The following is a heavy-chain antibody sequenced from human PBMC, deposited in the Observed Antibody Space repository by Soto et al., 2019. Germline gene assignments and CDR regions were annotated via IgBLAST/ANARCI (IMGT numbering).Heavy chain of an antibody. CDR2: IYYSGST. Sequence: PSETLSLTCTVSGDTVSSTRWWSWVRLSPGRGLEWIGSIYYSGSTYYNPSLKSRVTISVDTSKNQFSLKLSSVTAADTAVYYCAKHKDHSSGPSYYWSQGTLVTVSS. D-gene: IGHD3-22*01. V-gene: IGHV4-39*01. J-gene: IGHJ4*02. CDR3: AKHKDHSSGPSYY. CDR1: GDTVSSTRW.